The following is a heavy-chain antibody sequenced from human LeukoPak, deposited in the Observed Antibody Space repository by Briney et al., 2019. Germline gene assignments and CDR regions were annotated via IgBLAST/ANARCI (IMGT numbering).Heavy chain of an antibody. V-gene: IGHV1-69*01. D-gene: IGHD3-9*01. CDR3: ARAWEGADILTATAAYSGAFDI. CDR1: GGTFSSYA. J-gene: IGHJ3*02. Sequence: SVKVSCKAFGGTFSSYAISWVRQAPGQGLEWMGGIIPTFGTTNYAQKFQGRVTITAVVSTRTAYMELSSLRSEDTAVYYCARAWEGADILTATAAYSGAFDIWGQGTMVPVSS. CDR2: IIPTFGTT.